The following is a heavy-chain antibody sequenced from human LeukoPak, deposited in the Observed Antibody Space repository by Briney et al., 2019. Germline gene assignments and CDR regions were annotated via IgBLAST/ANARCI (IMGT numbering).Heavy chain of an antibody. Sequence: SETLSLTCTVSGGSISSYYWSWIRQPAGKGLEWIGRIYTRGSTNYNPSLKSRVTMSVDTSKNQFSLKLSSVTAADTAVYYCARGRYCSADICSGGDAFDIWGQGTMVSVS. CDR1: GGSISSYY. D-gene: IGHD2-15*01. CDR2: IYTRGST. V-gene: IGHV4-4*07. J-gene: IGHJ3*02. CDR3: ARGRYCSADICSGGDAFDI.